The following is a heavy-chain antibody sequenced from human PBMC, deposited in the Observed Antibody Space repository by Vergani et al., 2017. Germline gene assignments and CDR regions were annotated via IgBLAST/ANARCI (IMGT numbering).Heavy chain of an antibody. CDR1: GYTLTDHY. Sequence: QVHLVQSGAEVKKPGASVKVSCKASGYTLTDHYMRWVRQAPGQGLEWMVWIDPKSGDTNYTQRFQGRVTMTRDTSINTAYMELTRLRSDDTAVFYCAGDVSDDGSGYPFDYWGQGTLVTVSS. D-gene: IGHD3-22*01. V-gene: IGHV1-2*02. CDR2: IDPKSGDT. CDR3: AGDVSDDGSGYPFDY. J-gene: IGHJ4*02.